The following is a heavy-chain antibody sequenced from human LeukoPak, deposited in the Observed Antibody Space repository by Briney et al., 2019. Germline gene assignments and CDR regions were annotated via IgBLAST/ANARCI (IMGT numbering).Heavy chain of an antibody. CDR3: ARGNVEVAAASEGSGYGMDV. CDR2: IKHSGST. V-gene: IGHV4-34*01. Sequence: SETLSLTCAVYGGSFSGYYWSWIRQPPGKGLEWIGEIKHSGSTNYNPSLKSRVTISVDTSKNQFSLKLSSVTAADTAVYYCARGNVEVAAASEGSGYGMDVWGQGTTVTVSS. CDR1: GGSFSGYY. J-gene: IGHJ6*02. D-gene: IGHD6-13*01.